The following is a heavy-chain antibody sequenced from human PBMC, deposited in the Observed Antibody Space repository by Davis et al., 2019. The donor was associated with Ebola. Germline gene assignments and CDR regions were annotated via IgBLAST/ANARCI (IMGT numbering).Heavy chain of an antibody. J-gene: IGHJ4*02. CDR2: INAGNGNT. CDR3: ARAQFPTTSDH. Sequence: ASVKVSCKASGYTFTSYAMHWVRQAPGQRLERMGWINAGNGNTKYSQKFQGRVTITRDTSTSTAYMEVGSLRSDDTAVYYCARAQFPTTSDHWGQGTLVTVSS. CDR1: GYTFTSYA. D-gene: IGHD1-1*01. V-gene: IGHV1-3*01.